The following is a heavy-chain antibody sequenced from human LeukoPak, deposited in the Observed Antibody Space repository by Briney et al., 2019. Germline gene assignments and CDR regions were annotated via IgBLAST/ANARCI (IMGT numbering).Heavy chain of an antibody. CDR1: GFTFSSYW. J-gene: IGHJ4*02. D-gene: IGHD6-19*01. Sequence: GGSLRLSCAASGFTFSSYWMSWVRQTRGKGLEWVANIKPDGSERYYVESVNGRFTISRDNAKNSLYLQMNSLRAEDTAVYYCAREWGGAVAGYYFDYWGQGTLVTVSS. CDR2: IKPDGSER. CDR3: AREWGGAVAGYYFDY. V-gene: IGHV3-7*01.